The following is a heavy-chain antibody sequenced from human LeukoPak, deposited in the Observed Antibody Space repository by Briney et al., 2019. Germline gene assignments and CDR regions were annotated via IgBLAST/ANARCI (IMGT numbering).Heavy chain of an antibody. J-gene: IGHJ4*02. CDR1: GYTFNGYY. D-gene: IGHD4-11*01. V-gene: IGHV1-2*02. CDR3: ARWMTTVITPDY. CDR2: INPNSGGT. Sequence: ASLKVSCKAPGYTFNGYYLHWVRQAPGQGLEWMGWINPNSGGTNYAQKFQGRVTMTRDTSTSTAYMELSRLRSDDTAVYYCARWMTTVITPDYWGQGTLGTVSS.